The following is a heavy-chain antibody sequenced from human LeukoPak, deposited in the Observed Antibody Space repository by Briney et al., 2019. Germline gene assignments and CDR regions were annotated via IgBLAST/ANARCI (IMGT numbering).Heavy chain of an antibody. D-gene: IGHD6-13*01. CDR2: ISYDGSNK. Sequence: GGSLRLSCAASGFTFSSYAMHWVRQAPGKGLEWVAVISYDGSNKYYADSVKGRFTISRDNSKNTLYLQMNSLRAEDTAVYYCARGGSSWYGYYYGMDVWGQGTTVTVSS. V-gene: IGHV3-30-3*01. J-gene: IGHJ6*02. CDR3: ARGGSSWYGYYYGMDV. CDR1: GFTFSSYA.